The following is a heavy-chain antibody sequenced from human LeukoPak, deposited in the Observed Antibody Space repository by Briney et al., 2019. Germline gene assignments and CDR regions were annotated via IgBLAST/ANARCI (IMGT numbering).Heavy chain of an antibody. V-gene: IGHV4-61*02. J-gene: IGHJ5*02. CDR1: GGSISSGSYY. Sequence: PSETLSLTCTVSGGSISSGSYYWSWIRQPAGKGLEWIGRIYTSGSTNYNPSLKSRVTISVDTSKNQFSLKLSSVTAADTAVYYCARAMDIVATGQKPKGNWFDPWGQGTLVTVSS. CDR2: IYTSGST. CDR3: ARAMDIVATGQKPKGNWFDP. D-gene: IGHD5-12*01.